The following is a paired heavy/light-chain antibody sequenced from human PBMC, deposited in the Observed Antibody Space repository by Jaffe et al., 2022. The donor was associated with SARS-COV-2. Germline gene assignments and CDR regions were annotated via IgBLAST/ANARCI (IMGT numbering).Light chain of an antibody. CDR2: ESD. CDR3: GTWDSSLSAYV. Sequence: QSVLTQPPSVSAAPGQKVTISCSGSSSNVGNNYVSWFQQLSGTAPKLLIYESDKRPSDIPDRFSGSKSATSATLAISGLQTGDEADYYCGTWDSSLSAYVFGSGTRVTVL. CDR1: SSNVGNNY. V-gene: IGLV1-51*02. J-gene: IGLJ1*01.
Heavy chain of an antibody. CDR2: IHHSGNT. CDR3: ATDRGVRGGTCYY. V-gene: IGHV4-38-2*02. CDR1: GYSISSGYY. J-gene: IGHJ4*02. D-gene: IGHD2-15*01. Sequence: QVQLQESGPGLVKPSETLSLTCTVSGYSISSGYYWGWIRQPPGKGLEWIGSIHHSGNTDHSPSLKSRVTMSLDTSKNQFSLRLSSVTAADTAVYYCATDRGVRGGTCYYWGQGTLVAVSS.